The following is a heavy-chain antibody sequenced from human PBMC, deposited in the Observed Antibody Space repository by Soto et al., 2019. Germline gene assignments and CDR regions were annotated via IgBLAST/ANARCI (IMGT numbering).Heavy chain of an antibody. J-gene: IGHJ6*02. D-gene: IGHD6-19*01. Sequence: QVQLVESGGGVVQPGRSLRLSCAASGFTFSSYGMHWVRQAPGKGLEWVAVISYDGSNKYYADSVKGRFTISRDNSKNTLYLQMNSLRAEDTAVYYCAKDLGYSSDYYGMDVWGQGTTVTVSS. V-gene: IGHV3-30*18. CDR2: ISYDGSNK. CDR3: AKDLGYSSDYYGMDV. CDR1: GFTFSSYG.